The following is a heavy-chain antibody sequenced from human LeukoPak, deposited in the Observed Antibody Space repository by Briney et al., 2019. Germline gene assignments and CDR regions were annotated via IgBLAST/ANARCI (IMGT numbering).Heavy chain of an antibody. CDR3: AKGLGIAVAGDY. D-gene: IGHD6-19*01. CDR2: INGNGGGS. J-gene: IGHJ4*02. CDR1: GFTFSDHA. Sequence: PGGSLRLSCAASGFTFSDHAMSWVRQAPAKGLEWVSSINGNGGGSYYIDSVKGRFTISRDNSKNTLYLQMNSLRAEDTAVYCCAKGLGIAVAGDYWGQGTLVTASS. V-gene: IGHV3-23*01.